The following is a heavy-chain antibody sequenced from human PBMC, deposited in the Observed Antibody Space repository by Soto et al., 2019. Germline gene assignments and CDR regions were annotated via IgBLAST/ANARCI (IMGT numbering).Heavy chain of an antibody. CDR2: IYYSGST. V-gene: IGHV4-39*01. D-gene: IGHD2-15*01. CDR3: AEKKWSFLTGYGMDV. Sequence: SETLSLTCTVSGGSISSSSYYWGWIRQPPGKGLEWIGSIYYSGSTYYNPSLKSRVTISVDTSKNQFSLKLSSVTAADTAVYYCAEKKWSFLTGYGMDVWGQGTTVTVSS. J-gene: IGHJ6*02. CDR1: GGSISSSSYY.